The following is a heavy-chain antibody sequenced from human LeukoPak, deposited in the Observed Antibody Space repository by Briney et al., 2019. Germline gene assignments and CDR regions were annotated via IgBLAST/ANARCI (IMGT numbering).Heavy chain of an antibody. J-gene: IGHJ6*02. CDR3: AKRDCYDSSGYSLHGFGMDV. Sequence: GASLRLSCAASGFTFSSYAMSWVRQAPGKGLEWVSAISGSGGSTYYADSVKGRFTISRDNSKNTLYLQMNSLRAEDTAVYYCAKRDCYDSSGYSLHGFGMDVWGQGTTVTVSS. D-gene: IGHD3-22*01. CDR1: GFTFSSYA. CDR2: ISGSGGST. V-gene: IGHV3-23*01.